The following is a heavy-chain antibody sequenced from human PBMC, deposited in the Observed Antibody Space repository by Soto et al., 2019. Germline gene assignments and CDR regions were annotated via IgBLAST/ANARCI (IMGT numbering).Heavy chain of an antibody. V-gene: IGHV3-23*01. J-gene: IGHJ4*02. CDR2: ISGSDDST. D-gene: IGHD3-22*01. CDR1: GFTFSSYA. CDR3: TTAYYYDSSGYSGDPFDY. Sequence: GGSLRLSCAASGFTFSSYAMSWVRQAPGKGLEWVSVISGSDDSTYYAAPVKGRFTISRDDSKNTLYLQMNSLKTEDTAVYYCTTAYYYDSSGYSGDPFDYWGQGTLVTAPQ.